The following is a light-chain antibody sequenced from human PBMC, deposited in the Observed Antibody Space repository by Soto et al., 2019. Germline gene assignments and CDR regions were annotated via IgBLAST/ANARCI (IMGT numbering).Light chain of an antibody. CDR3: QHYNSYSEA. Sequence: DIQMTQSPSTLSGSVGDRVTITCRASQTISSWLAWYQQKPGKAPKLLIYKASTLKSGVPSRFSGSGSGTEITLTIGSLQTDDFATYYCQHYNSYSEAFGLGTKVELK. CDR1: QTISSW. V-gene: IGKV1-5*03. J-gene: IGKJ1*01. CDR2: KAS.